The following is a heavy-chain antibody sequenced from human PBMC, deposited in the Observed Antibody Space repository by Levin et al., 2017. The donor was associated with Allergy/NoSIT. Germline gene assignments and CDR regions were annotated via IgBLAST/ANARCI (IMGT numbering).Heavy chain of an antibody. CDR1: GFTFSSYA. Sequence: PGGSLRLSCAASGFTFSSYAMSWVRQAPGKGLEWVSTISGSGGSTYYADSVKGRFTISRDNSQNTLYLQMNYLRAEDTAVYYCAKDPSSWWFDYWGQGTLVTVSS. D-gene: IGHD6-13*01. J-gene: IGHJ4*02. V-gene: IGHV3-23*01. CDR2: ISGSGGST. CDR3: AKDPSSWWFDY.